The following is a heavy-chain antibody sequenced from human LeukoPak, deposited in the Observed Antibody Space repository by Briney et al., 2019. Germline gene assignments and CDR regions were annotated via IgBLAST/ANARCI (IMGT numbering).Heavy chain of an antibody. CDR1: GYTFTSYA. J-gene: IGHJ6*02. CDR3: ARDFLSSSWSQVRRRVEYYYYYGMDV. D-gene: IGHD6-13*01. V-gene: IGHV7-4-1*02. Sequence: GASVKVSCKASGYTFTSYAMNWVRQAPGQGLEWMGWINTNTGNPTYAQGFTGRFVFSLDTSVSTAYLQISSLKAEDTAVYYCARDFLSSSWSQVRRRVEYYYYYGMDVWGQGTTVTVSS. CDR2: INTNTGNP.